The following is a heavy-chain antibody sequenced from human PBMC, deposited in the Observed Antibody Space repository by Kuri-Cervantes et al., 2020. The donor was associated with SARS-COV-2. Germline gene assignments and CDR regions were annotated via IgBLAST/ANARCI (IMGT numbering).Heavy chain of an antibody. J-gene: IGHJ6*03. Sequence: SETLSLPCIVSGRSISSGCYYWSWIRQPAGKGLEWIGRIYTSGSTKYNSTLKSRVTITVETSQNPFSLTLSSVTSADTAVYYCARGGGIFDWFEGYYNMDVWGKGTTVTVSS. D-gene: IGHD3-9*01. CDR1: GRSISSGCYY. CDR3: ARGGGIFDWFEGYYNMDV. CDR2: IYTSGST. V-gene: IGHV4-61*02.